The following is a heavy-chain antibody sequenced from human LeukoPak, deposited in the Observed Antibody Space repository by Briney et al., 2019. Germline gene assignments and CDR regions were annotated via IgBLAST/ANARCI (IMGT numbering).Heavy chain of an antibody. CDR3: AREASTYDSSGYPMGP. CDR1: GYTFTVYY. J-gene: IGHJ5*02. Sequence: VASVTLSFRCSGYTFTVYYMHWVRQAPGQGMGGMGWINLNSGGRNYSQKFQGRGTMTRDTSISTASMELSRLRADDTAVYYCAREASTYDSSGYPMGPWGQGTLVTVSS. CDR2: INLNSGGR. D-gene: IGHD3-22*01. V-gene: IGHV1-2*02.